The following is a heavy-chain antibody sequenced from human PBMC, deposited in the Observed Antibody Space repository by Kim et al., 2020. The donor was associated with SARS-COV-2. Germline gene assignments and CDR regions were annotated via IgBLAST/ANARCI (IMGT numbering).Heavy chain of an antibody. V-gene: IGHV7-4-1*02. CDR1: GYNFKSYA. CDR2: INTNTADP. J-gene: IGHJ6*02. CDR3: AGGGYCDGPTCRPDLYFFGLGV. D-gene: IGHD2-21*01. Sequence: ASVKVSCKAVGYNFKSYALSWVRQAPGRGLEWMGWINTNTADPTYAQGFTGRVVFSLDTSVSTAFLQISRLTSEDTGVYYCAGGGYCDGPTCRPDLYFFGLGVWGPGTTVTVSS.